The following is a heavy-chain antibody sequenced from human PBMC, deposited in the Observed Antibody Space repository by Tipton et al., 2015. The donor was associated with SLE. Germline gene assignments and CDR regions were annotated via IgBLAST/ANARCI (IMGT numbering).Heavy chain of an antibody. CDR3: ARAHYDFWSSFDP. CDR1: GGSFSGYY. V-gene: IGHV4-34*01. J-gene: IGHJ5*02. Sequence: TLSLTCAVYGGSFSGYYWSWIRQPPGKGLEWIGEINHSGSTNYNPPLKSRVTISVDTSKNQFSLKLSSVTAADTAVYYCARAHYDFWSSFDPWGQGTLVTVSS. D-gene: IGHD3-3*01. CDR2: INHSGST.